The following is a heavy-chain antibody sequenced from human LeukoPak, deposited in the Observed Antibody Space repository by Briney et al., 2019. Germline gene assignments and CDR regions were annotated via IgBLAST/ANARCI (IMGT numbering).Heavy chain of an antibody. V-gene: IGHV3-48*03. CDR3: ARDGDYAYGMDV. CDR2: ISSSGSTI. J-gene: IGHJ6*02. CDR1: GFTFSSYE. D-gene: IGHD4-17*01. Sequence: GGSLRLSCAASGFTFSSYEMNWVRQAPGKGLEWVSYISSSGSTIYYADSVKGQFTISRDNAKNSLYLQMNSLRAEDTAVYYCARDGDYAYGMDVWGQGTRVTVSS.